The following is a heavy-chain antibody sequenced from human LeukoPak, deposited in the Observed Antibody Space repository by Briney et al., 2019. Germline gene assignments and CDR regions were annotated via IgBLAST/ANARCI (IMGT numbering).Heavy chain of an antibody. CDR3: ARGPYYYGSGSSFHYYYMDV. D-gene: IGHD3-10*01. V-gene: IGHV1-69*13. Sequence: SVKVSCKASGGTFSSYAISWVRQAPGQGLEWMGGIIPIFGTANYAQKFQGRVTITADESTSTAYMELSSLRSEDTAVYYCARGPYYYGSGSSFHYYYMDVWGKGTTVTISS. CDR1: GGTFSSYA. J-gene: IGHJ6*03. CDR2: IIPIFGTA.